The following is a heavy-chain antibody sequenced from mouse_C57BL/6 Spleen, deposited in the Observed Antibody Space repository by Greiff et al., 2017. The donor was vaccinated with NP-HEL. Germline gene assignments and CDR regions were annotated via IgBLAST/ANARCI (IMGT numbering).Heavy chain of an antibody. J-gene: IGHJ4*01. D-gene: IGHD2-4*01. CDR1: GYTFTSYW. V-gene: IGHV1-69*01. CDR3: ARRRDYENAMDY. CDR2: IDPSDSYT. Sequence: VQLQQSGAELVMPGASVKLSCKASGYTFTSYWMHWVKQRPGQGLEWIGEIDPSDSYTNYNQKFKGKSTLTVDESSSTAYMQLSSLTSEDSAVYYCARRRDYENAMDYWGQGTSVTVSS.